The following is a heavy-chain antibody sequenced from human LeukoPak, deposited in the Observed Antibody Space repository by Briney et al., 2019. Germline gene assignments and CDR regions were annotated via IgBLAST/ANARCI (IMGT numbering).Heavy chain of an antibody. CDR1: GFTFSSYG. CDR3: AIFTGY. J-gene: IGHJ4*02. Sequence: GGSLRLSCAASGFTFSSYGMHWVRQAPGKGREWVAFIRYDGSNKYYADSVKGRFTISRDISKNTLYLQMNSLRAEGTAVYYCAIFTGYWGQGTLVTVSS. V-gene: IGHV3-30*02. CDR2: IRYDGSNK. D-gene: IGHD2-21*01.